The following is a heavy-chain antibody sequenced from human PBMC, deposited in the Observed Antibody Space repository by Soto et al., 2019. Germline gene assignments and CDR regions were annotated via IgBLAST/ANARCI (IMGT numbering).Heavy chain of an antibody. CDR2: INAGNGNT. CDR3: ARDQGCSSTSCYTAYYYYYGMDV. Sequence: DSVTIACKGSGYTFRRYAMHWVRQAPGQRVEWLGWINAGNGNTKYSQKFQGRVTIARDTSASTAYMELSSLRSEDTAVYYCARDQGCSSTSCYTAYYYYYGMDVWGQGTTVTVSS. D-gene: IGHD2-2*02. V-gene: IGHV1-3*01. CDR1: GYTFRRYA. J-gene: IGHJ6*02.